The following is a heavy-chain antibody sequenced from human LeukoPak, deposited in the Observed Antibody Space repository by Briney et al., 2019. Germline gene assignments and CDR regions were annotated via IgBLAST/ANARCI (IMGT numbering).Heavy chain of an antibody. Sequence: PSETLSLTCTVSGGSISSYYWSWIRQPPGKGLEWIGYIYYSGSTNYNPSLKSRVTISVDTSKNQFSLKLSSVTAADTAVYYCARQLEWFGEGPDYWGQGTLVTVSS. J-gene: IGHJ4*02. CDR3: ARQLEWFGEGPDY. CDR2: IYYSGST. V-gene: IGHV4-59*08. D-gene: IGHD3-10*01. CDR1: GGSISSYY.